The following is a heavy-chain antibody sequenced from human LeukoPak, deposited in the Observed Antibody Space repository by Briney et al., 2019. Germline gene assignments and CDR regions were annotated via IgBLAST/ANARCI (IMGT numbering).Heavy chain of an antibody. CDR2: IIPIFGTA. CDR1: GGTFSSYA. J-gene: IGHJ4*02. CDR3: ARHSRKAGDY. V-gene: IGHV1-69*13. Sequence: ASVKVSCKASGGTFSSYAISWVRQAPGQGLERVGGIIPIFGTANYAQKFQGRVTLTAGESTSTAYTEVSRLRSEETAEYFSARHSRKAGDYWGQGTLVTVST. D-gene: IGHD1-14*01.